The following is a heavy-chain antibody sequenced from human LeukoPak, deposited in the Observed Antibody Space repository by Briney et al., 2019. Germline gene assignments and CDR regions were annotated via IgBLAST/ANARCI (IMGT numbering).Heavy chain of an antibody. J-gene: IGHJ3*02. CDR3: ARGYLDYGSGRLGDAFDI. CDR2: ISAYNGNT. CDR1: GYTFTSYA. V-gene: IGHV1-18*01. D-gene: IGHD3-10*01. Sequence: ASVKVSCKASGYTFTSYAMHWVRQAPGQRLEWMGWISAYNGNTNYAQKLQGRVTMTTDTSTSTAYMELRSLRSDDTAVYYCARGYLDYGSGRLGDAFDIWGQGTMVTVSS.